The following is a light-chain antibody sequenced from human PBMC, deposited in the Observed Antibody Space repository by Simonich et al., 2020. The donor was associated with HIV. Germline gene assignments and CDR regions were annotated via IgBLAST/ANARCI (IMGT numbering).Light chain of an antibody. CDR1: SSDVGGYNY. J-gene: IGLJ3*02. CDR3: SSYTSSSTWV. Sequence: QSALTQPASVSGSPGQSFTISCPGTSSDVGGYNYVSWYQQHPGKAPKLMIYDVSKRPSGVSNRVSGSKSGNTASLTISGLQAEDEADYYCSSYTSSSTWVFGGGTKLTVL. V-gene: IGLV2-14*01. CDR2: DVS.